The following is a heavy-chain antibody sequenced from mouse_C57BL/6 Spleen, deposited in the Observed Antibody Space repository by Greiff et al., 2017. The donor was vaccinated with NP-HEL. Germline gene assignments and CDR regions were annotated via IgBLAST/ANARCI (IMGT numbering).Heavy chain of an antibody. V-gene: IGHV1-81*01. Sequence: VQLQQSGAELARPGASVKLSCKASGYTFTSYGISWVKQRTGQGLEWIGEIYPRSGNTYYNEKFKGKATLTADKSSSTAYMELRSLTSEDSAVYFCAREKGYDYGYYFDYWGQGTTLTVSS. CDR1: GYTFTSYG. J-gene: IGHJ2*01. CDR2: IYPRSGNT. D-gene: IGHD2-4*01. CDR3: AREKGYDYGYYFDY.